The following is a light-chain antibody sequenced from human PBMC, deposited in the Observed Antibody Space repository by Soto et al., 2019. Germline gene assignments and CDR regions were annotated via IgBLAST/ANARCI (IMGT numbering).Light chain of an antibody. Sequence: DIQMTQSPSTLSASVGDRVTITCRASESIRNWLAWYQQKPGKAPKLLISDASNLERGVPSRFSGSGSGAEFTLTISSLQPDDFATYYCQHYDSSSRTFGQGTNVGIK. CDR2: DAS. V-gene: IGKV1-5*01. J-gene: IGKJ1*01. CDR3: QHYDSSSRT. CDR1: ESIRNW.